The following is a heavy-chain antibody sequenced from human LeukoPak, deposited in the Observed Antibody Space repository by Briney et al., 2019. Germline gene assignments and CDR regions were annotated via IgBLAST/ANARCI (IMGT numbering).Heavy chain of an antibody. Sequence: GGSLRLSCAASGFTFDSYAMNWVRQSPGKGLEWVSAITGSGTTTYYADPVKGRFTISRDNAKNSLYLQMNSLRAEDTAVYYCARVGIAAAGTDYFDYWGQGTLVTVSS. CDR1: GFTFDSYA. J-gene: IGHJ4*02. CDR2: ITGSGTTT. V-gene: IGHV3-23*01. CDR3: ARVGIAAAGTDYFDY. D-gene: IGHD6-13*01.